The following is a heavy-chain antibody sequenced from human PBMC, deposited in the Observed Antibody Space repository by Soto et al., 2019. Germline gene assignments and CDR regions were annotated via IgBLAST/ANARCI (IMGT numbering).Heavy chain of an antibody. Sequence: ASVKVSCKASGHTFTSYGISWVRQAPGQGLEWMGWISAYNGNTNYAQKLQGRVTMTTDTSTSTAYMELRSLRSDDTAVYYCARDLTDILTGYLTYYYYYGMDVWGQGTTVTVSS. CDR3: ARDLTDILTGYLTYYYYYGMDV. D-gene: IGHD3-9*01. J-gene: IGHJ6*02. CDR1: GHTFTSYG. V-gene: IGHV1-18*01. CDR2: ISAYNGNT.